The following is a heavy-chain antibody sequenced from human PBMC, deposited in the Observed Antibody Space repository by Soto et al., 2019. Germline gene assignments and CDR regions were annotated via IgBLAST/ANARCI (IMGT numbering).Heavy chain of an antibody. CDR1: GYTFTSYA. CDR2: ISIYNGNT. V-gene: IGHV1-18*01. Sequence: QVQLVQSGAEVKKPGASVKVSCKASGYTFTSYAISWVRQAPGQGLEWMGWISIYNGNTNYAQKLQGRVTMTTDTSTSTDNRELRSLRSDDKAVYYCAKRRGYSNGEFDYWGQGTLVTVSS. CDR3: AKRRGYSNGEFDY. J-gene: IGHJ4*02. D-gene: IGHD5-18*01.